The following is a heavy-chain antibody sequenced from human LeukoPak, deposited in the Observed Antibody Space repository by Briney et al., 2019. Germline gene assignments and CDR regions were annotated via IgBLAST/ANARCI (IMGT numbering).Heavy chain of an antibody. CDR1: GYTFTSYY. Sequence: ASVKVSCKASGYTFTSYYMHWVRQAPGQGLEWMGIINPSGGSTSYAQTLQGRVTMTTDTSTSTAYMELRSLRSDDTAVYYCARTSRTPSGTYHVYWGQGTLVTVSS. CDR3: ARTSRTPSGTYHVY. D-gene: IGHD1-26*01. CDR2: INPSGGST. J-gene: IGHJ4*02. V-gene: IGHV1-46*01.